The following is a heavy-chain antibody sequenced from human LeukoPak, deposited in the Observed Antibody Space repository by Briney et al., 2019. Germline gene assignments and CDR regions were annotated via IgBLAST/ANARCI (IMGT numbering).Heavy chain of an antibody. Sequence: ASVKVSCKASGYTFTGYYMHWVRQAPGQGLEWMGWIHPNSGGTNYAQKFQGWVTMTRDTSISTAYMELSRLRSDDTAVYYCAISRRGYCSSTSCYGGWFDPWGQGTLVTVSS. CDR1: GYTFTGYY. D-gene: IGHD2-2*01. CDR2: IHPNSGGT. J-gene: IGHJ5*02. CDR3: AISRRGYCSSTSCYGGWFDP. V-gene: IGHV1-2*04.